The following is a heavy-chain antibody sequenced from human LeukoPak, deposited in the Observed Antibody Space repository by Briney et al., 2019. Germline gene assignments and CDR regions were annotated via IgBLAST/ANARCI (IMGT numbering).Heavy chain of an antibody. J-gene: IGHJ4*02. CDR3: ARGGVYYDILTGQGVDY. V-gene: IGHV1-8*01. CDR2: MNPNSGNT. CDR1: GYTFTSYD. Sequence: ASVTVSCKASGYTFTSYDINWVRQATGQGLEWMGWMNPNSGNTGYAQKFQGRVTMTRNTSISTAYMELSSLRSEDTAVYYCARGGVYYDILTGQGVDYWGQGTLVTVSS. D-gene: IGHD3-9*01.